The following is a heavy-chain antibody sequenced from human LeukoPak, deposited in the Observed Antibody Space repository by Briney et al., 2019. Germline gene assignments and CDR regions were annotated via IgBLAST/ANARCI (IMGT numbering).Heavy chain of an antibody. Sequence: GGSLRLSCAASGFSFSSYAMYWVRQAPGKGLEWVAFISYDGSDKYYADSVKGRFTFSRDNSKNTVHLQMNSLRAEDTAVYYCARDYNYGLDYWGQGTLVTVSS. CDR2: ISYDGSDK. D-gene: IGHD5-18*01. J-gene: IGHJ4*02. CDR3: ARDYNYGLDY. CDR1: GFSFSSYA. V-gene: IGHV3-30-3*01.